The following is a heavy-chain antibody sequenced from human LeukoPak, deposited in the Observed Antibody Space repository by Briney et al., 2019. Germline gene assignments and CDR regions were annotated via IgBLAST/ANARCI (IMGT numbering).Heavy chain of an antibody. CDR1: GGSISSGDYY. D-gene: IGHD3-10*01. Sequence: PSQTLSLTCTVSGGSISSGDYYWSWIRQPPGKGLEWIGYIYYSESTYYNPSLKSRVTISVDTSKNQFSLKLSSVTAADTAVYYCASSMVRGVIISGAKGGGYWGQGTLVTVSP. V-gene: IGHV4-30-4*01. CDR3: ASSMVRGVIISGAKGGGY. J-gene: IGHJ4*02. CDR2: IYYSEST.